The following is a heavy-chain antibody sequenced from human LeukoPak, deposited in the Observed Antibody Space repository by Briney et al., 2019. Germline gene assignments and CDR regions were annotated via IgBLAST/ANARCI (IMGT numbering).Heavy chain of an antibody. J-gene: IGHJ4*02. CDR1: GFTFSSYE. Sequence: GGSLRLSCAASGFTFSSYEMNWVRQAPGKGLVWVSRINSDGSSTSYADSVKGRFTISRDNAKNTLYLQMNSLRAEDTAVYYCARDRSGTYYDYVWGSYPSYWGQGTLVTVSS. CDR2: INSDGSST. D-gene: IGHD3-16*02. CDR3: ARDRSGTYYDYVWGSYPSY. V-gene: IGHV3-74*01.